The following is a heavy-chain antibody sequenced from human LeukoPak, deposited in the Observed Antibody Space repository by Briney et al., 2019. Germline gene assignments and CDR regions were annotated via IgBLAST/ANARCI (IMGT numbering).Heavy chain of an antibody. CDR3: AKDLSADSGRIDY. J-gene: IGHJ4*02. V-gene: IGHV3-9*01. CDR1: GLTFDDYA. CDR2: ISWNSGSI. Sequence: GGSLRLSCAAPGLTFDDYAMNWVRQAQGKGLEWVSGISWNSGSIGYADSVKGRFTISRDNAKNSLYLQMNSLRAEDTALYYCAKDLSADSGRIDYWGQGTLVTVSS. D-gene: IGHD6-19*01.